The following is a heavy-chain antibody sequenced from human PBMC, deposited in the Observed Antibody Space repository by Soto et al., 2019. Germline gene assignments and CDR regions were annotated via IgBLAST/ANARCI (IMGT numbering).Heavy chain of an antibody. D-gene: IGHD4-17*01. CDR2: IRQDGSEK. Sequence: PVGSLRLSCAASGFTFSRYWMSWVRQAPGRGLEWVANIRQDGSEKYYVDSVKGRFTMSKDNVRNSLYLQMNSLRAEDTAVYYCARVRYGGNSYYFDYWGQGTLVTVSS. V-gene: IGHV3-7*01. CDR1: GFTFSRYW. CDR3: ARVRYGGNSYYFDY. J-gene: IGHJ4*02.